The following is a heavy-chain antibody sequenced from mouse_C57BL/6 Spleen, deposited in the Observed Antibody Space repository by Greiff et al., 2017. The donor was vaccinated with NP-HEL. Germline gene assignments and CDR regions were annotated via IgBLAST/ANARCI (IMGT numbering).Heavy chain of an antibody. V-gene: IGHV14-4*01. CDR1: GFNIKDDY. D-gene: IGHD2-4*01. Sequence: EVKLEESGAELVRPGASVKLSCTASGFNIKDDYMHWVKQRPEQGLEWIGWIDPENGDTEYASKFQGKATITADTSSNTAYLQLSSLTSEDTAVYYCTTRGLRDYFDYWGQGTTLTVSS. CDR3: TTRGLRDYFDY. CDR2: IDPENGDT. J-gene: IGHJ2*01.